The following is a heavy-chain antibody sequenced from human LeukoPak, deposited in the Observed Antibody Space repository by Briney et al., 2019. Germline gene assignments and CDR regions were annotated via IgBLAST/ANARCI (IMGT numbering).Heavy chain of an antibody. CDR2: INPSGGST. D-gene: IGHD3-22*01. J-gene: IGHJ5*02. CDR3: ARDRITMIVGGNWFDP. CDR1: GYTFTSYY. Sequence: ASVTVSCKASGYTFTSYYMHWVRQAPGQGLEWMGIINPSGGSTNYAQKLQGRVTMTTDTSTSTAYRELRSLRSDDTAVYYCARDRITMIVGGNWFDPWGQGTLVT. V-gene: IGHV1-46*01.